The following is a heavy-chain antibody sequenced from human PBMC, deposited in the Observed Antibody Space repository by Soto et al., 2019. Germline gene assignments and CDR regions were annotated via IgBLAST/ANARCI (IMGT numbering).Heavy chain of an antibody. CDR1: GFIFSNYW. CDR2: IKRDGSEK. Sequence: GGSLRLSCAASGFIFSNYWMTWVRQAPGNGLEWVANIKRDGSEKDYVGSVKGRFTISRDNAKNSLYLQMNSLRAEDTAVYYCGRVCGGDCGGAFDFWGQGTMVTVSS. V-gene: IGHV3-7*04. CDR3: GRVCGGDCGGAFDF. J-gene: IGHJ3*01. D-gene: IGHD2-21*02.